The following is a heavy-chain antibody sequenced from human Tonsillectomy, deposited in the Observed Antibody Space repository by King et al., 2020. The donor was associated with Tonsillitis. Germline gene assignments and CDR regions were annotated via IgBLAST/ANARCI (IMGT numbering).Heavy chain of an antibody. V-gene: IGHV1-18*01. J-gene: IGHJ4*02. CDR2: ISAYDGNT. Sequence: VQLVESGAEVKKPGASVKVSCKASGYTFTSFGISWVRLAPGQGLEWMGWISAYDGNTNYAQKPQGRVTMTTDSSTSTAYMELRSLRSDDTAVYYCARDPGYSSGWYLDYWGQGTLVTVSS. CDR1: GYTFTSFG. D-gene: IGHD6-19*01. CDR3: ARDPGYSSGWYLDY.